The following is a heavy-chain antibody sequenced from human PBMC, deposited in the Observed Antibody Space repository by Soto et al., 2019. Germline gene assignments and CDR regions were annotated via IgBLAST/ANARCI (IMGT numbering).Heavy chain of an antibody. V-gene: IGHV1-18*01. CDR2: ISAYNGDV. CDR1: AYTFTRYG. J-gene: IGHJ5*02. D-gene: IGHD3-10*01. CDR3: ATGMWLGTLDP. Sequence: QVQLVQSGAEVKKPGASVKVSCKASAYTFTRYGFVWVRQAPGQGLEYMGWISAYNGDVKYAQDFQGRVTMTIDTTTKTGYMELASLTSDDTAVYYCATGMWLGTLDPWGQGTLVTVSS.